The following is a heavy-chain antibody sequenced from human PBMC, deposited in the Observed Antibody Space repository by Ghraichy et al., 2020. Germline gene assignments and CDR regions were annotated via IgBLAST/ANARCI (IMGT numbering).Heavy chain of an antibody. CDR3: ARRQQLLHAFDI. Sequence: TLSLTCAISGDSVSSNSAAWNWVRQSPSRGLEWLGRTYYRSKWYIEYAGSVQSRITINPDTSKNQLSLQLNSVTPEDTAVYYCARRQQLLHAFDIWGRGTMVTVSS. D-gene: IGHD3-22*01. CDR2: TYYRSKWYI. CDR1: GDSVSSNSAA. V-gene: IGHV6-1*01. J-gene: IGHJ3*02.